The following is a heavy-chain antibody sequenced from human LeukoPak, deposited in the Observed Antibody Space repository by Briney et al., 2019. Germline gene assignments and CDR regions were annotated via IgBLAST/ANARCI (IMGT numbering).Heavy chain of an antibody. V-gene: IGHV1-8*01. CDR3: ARDASPTPTGAGGY. Sequence: GASVKVSCKASGYTFTSYDISWVRQATGQGLDWVAWMNPNTGNTGSAQSFQGRVTMTRNTSVSTAYMELSRLRSDDTAVYYCARDASPTPTGAGGYWGQGTLVTVSS. J-gene: IGHJ4*02. D-gene: IGHD2-8*02. CDR2: MNPNTGNT. CDR1: GYTFTSYD.